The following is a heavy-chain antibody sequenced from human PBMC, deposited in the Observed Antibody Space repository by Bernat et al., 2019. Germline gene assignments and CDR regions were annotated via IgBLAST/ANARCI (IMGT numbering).Heavy chain of an antibody. D-gene: IGHD3-22*01. CDR2: ISYDGSKT. V-gene: IGHV3-30*18. J-gene: IGHJ3*02. Sequence: QLQLVESGGGVVQPGRSLRLSCAASGFTFSDYGMHWVRQAPGKGLEWVATISYDGSKTYYADSVKGRFTISRDNSKNTLYLQMDSLRTEDTAVFYCAEDIPKTFYSHNSGSDDAFDIWGQGTMVTVSS. CDR1: GFTFSDYG. CDR3: AEDIPKTFYSHNSGSDDAFDI.